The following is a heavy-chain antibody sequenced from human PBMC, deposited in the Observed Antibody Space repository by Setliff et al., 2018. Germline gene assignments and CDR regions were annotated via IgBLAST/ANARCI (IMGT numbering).Heavy chain of an antibody. CDR2: INAGNGNT. Sequence: ASVKVSYKASGYTFTSYAMHWVRQAPGQRLEWMGWINAGNGNTKYSQKFQGRVTITRDTSASTAYMELSSLRSEDTAVYYCAREYYYDSSGYRTSFDPWGQGTLVTVSS. CDR3: AREYYYDSSGYRTSFDP. D-gene: IGHD3-22*01. CDR1: GYTFTSYA. J-gene: IGHJ5*02. V-gene: IGHV1-3*01.